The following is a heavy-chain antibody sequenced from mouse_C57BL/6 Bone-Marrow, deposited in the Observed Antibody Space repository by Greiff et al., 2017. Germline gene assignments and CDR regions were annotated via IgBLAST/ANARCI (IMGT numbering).Heavy chain of an antibody. CDR1: GFTFSSYC. CDR3: ARWLYAMDY. V-gene: IGHV5-6*01. J-gene: IGHJ4*01. Sequence: EVKLVESGGDLVKPGGSLKLSCAASGFTFSSYCMSWVRQTPDKRLEWVATISSGGSYSYYPDRVKRRFTISRDNAKNTLYLQMSSLKSEDTAMYYCARWLYAMDYWGQGTSVTVSS. CDR2: ISSGGSYS.